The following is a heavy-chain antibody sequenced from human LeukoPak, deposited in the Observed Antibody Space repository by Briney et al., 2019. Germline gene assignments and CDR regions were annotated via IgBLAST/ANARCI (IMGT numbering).Heavy chain of an antibody. CDR2: ISSDGSST. Sequence: GGSLRLSCAASGFTFRIHWMHWVRQTPGKGLVWVSRISSDGSSTTYADSVKGRFTISRDNAKNTLYLQINNLRAENTAMYYCARDQRVTGRPDIDYWGQGTLVIVSS. CDR3: ARDQRVTGRPDIDY. CDR1: GFTFRIHW. V-gene: IGHV3-74*03. D-gene: IGHD6-6*01. J-gene: IGHJ4*02.